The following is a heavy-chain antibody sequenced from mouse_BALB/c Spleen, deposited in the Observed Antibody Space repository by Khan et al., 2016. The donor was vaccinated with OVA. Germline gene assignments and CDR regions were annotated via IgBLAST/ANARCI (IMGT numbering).Heavy chain of an antibody. Sequence: EVQLKESGGDVVKPGGSLKLSCAASGFTFSTYGMSWVRQTPDKRLEWVATVSTGGHYTYYPDTVKGRFTISRDNAKDTLYLQMSSLKSEVPAMFYCARLAYFYDSEGFAYWGQGTLVTVSA. CDR2: VSTGGHYT. CDR1: GFTFSTYG. CDR3: ARLAYFYDSEGFAY. J-gene: IGHJ3*01. D-gene: IGHD1-1*01. V-gene: IGHV5-6*01.